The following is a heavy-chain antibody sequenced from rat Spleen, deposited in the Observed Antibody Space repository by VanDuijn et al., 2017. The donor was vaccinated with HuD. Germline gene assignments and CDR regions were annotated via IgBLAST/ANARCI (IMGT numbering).Heavy chain of an antibody. Sequence: QVQLKESGPGLMQPSETLSLTCTVSGFSLGSNGVGWVRQPLGRGLMGMGTIGAGGSTNYNSAVQSRLSINRDTSKNQVFLKMDSLQSEDTGTYYCARLRTSPFYFDYWGQGVMVTVSS. D-gene: IGHD3-8*01. V-gene: IGHV2-72*01. CDR1: GFSLGSNG. CDR2: IGAGGST. CDR3: ARLRTSPFYFDY. J-gene: IGHJ2*01.